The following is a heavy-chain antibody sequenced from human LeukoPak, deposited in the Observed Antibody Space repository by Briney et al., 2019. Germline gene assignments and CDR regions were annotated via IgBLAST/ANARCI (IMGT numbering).Heavy chain of an antibody. CDR2: IYYGGST. CDR3: ARVASARYDSLDY. CDR1: GGSISSGDYY. Sequence: PSETLSLTCTVSGGSISSGDYYWSWIRQPPGKGLEWIGYIYYGGSTYYNPSLKSRVTISVDTSKNQFSLKLSSVTAADTAVYYCARVASARYDSLDYWGQGTLVTVSS. J-gene: IGHJ4*02. V-gene: IGHV4-30-4*08. D-gene: IGHD3-22*01.